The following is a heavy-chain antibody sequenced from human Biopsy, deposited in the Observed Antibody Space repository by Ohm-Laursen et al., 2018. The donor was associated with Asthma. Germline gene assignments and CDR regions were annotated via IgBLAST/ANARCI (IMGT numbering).Heavy chain of an antibody. J-gene: IGHJ6*02. CDR3: VRGSSSWHHGPFHYYYGMDV. CDR2: IYFSGTT. CDR1: SGSGGYMRSGNYY. V-gene: IGHV4-39*01. Sequence: TLSLTCSLSSGSGGYMRSGNYYWGWIRQPPGKGLEWIGGIYFSGTTYYNPSLESRVTVSADASKNQFSLKPTSVTAADTAVYYCVRGSSSWHHGPFHYYYGMDVWGPGTTVTVSS. D-gene: IGHD6-13*01.